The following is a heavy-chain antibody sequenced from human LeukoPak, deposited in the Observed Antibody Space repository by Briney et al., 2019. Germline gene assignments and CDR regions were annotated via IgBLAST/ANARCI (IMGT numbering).Heavy chain of an antibody. V-gene: IGHV4-39*01. CDR1: GGSISSSSYY. J-gene: IGHJ6*03. CDR3: ARVLSAAAGTRRLRYYYYMDV. CDR2: IYYSGST. Sequence: SETLSLTCTVSGGSISSSSYYWGWIRQPPGKGLEWIGSIYYSGSTYYNPSLKSRVTISVDTSKNQFSLKLSSVTAADTAVYYCARVLSAAAGTRRLRYYYYMDVWGKGTTVTVSS. D-gene: IGHD6-13*01.